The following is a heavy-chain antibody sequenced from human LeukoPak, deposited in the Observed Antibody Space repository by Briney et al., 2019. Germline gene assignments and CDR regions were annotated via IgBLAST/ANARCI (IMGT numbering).Heavy chain of an antibody. CDR1: GFTFSSYW. D-gene: IGHD6-13*01. J-gene: IGHJ4*02. CDR2: INSDGSST. V-gene: IGHV3-74*01. CDR3: AKVGSWYGPSDY. Sequence: GGSLRLSCAASGFTFSSYWMHWVRQAPGKGLVWVSRINSDGSSTSYADSVKGRFTISRDNSKNTLYLQMNSLRAEDMAVYYCAKVGSWYGPSDYWGQGTLVTVSS.